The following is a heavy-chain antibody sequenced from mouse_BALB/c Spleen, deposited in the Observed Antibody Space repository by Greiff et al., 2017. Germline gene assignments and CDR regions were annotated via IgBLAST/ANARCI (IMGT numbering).Heavy chain of an antibody. CDR3: ARKNYGNPRAMDY. D-gene: IGHD2-1*01. Sequence: QVQLQQSGPGLVAPSQSLSITCTVSGFSLTGYGVNWVRQPPGKGLEWLGMIWGDGSTDYNSALKSRLSISKDNSKSQVFLKMNSLQTDDTARYYCARKNYGNPRAMDYWGQGTSVTVSS. CDR1: GFSLTGYG. CDR2: IWGDGST. J-gene: IGHJ4*01. V-gene: IGHV2-6-7*01.